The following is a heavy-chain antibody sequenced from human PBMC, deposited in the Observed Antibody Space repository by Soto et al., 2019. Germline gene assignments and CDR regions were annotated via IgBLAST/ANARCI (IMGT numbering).Heavy chain of an antibody. CDR1: GFTVSTNY. D-gene: IGHD3-3*01. CDR3: TRDSNYGFWSDYYGAFDI. V-gene: IGHV3-53*01. J-gene: IGHJ3*02. Sequence: PGGSLRLSWAASGFTVSTNYMSWVRRAPGKGLEWVSVMFSTGTAYYTEAVVGRFIVSRDNSKNTLYLQMNSLRAEDTAIYYCTRDSNYGFWSDYYGAFDIWGQGTVVTVSS. CDR2: MFSTGTA.